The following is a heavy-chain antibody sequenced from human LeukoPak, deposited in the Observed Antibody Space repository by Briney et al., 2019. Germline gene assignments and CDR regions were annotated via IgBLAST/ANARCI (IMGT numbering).Heavy chain of an antibody. J-gene: IGHJ6*03. Sequence: GESLKISCKGSGYSFTSYGISWVRQAPGRGLEWMGWISAYNGNTNYAQKLQGRVTMTTDTSTSTAYMELRSLRSDDTAVYYCARRGLSYGHYYYYYYMDVWGKGTTVTISS. CDR1: GYSFTSYG. D-gene: IGHD3-16*01. V-gene: IGHV1-18*01. CDR3: ARRGLSYGHYYYYYYMDV. CDR2: ISAYNGNT.